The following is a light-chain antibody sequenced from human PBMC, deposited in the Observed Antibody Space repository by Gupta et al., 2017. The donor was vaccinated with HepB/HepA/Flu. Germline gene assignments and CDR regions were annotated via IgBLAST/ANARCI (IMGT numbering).Light chain of an antibody. CDR3: CSYASSTTFYV. Sequence: QSALTQPASVSGSPGQSITTSCTGTSSDVGSYNLVSWYQHYPGKPPKLMIYEVNKWPSGVSNRFSGSKSGNTASLTISGLQAEDEADYYCCSYASSTTFYVFGTGTKVTVL. V-gene: IGLV2-23*02. CDR1: SSDVGSYNL. CDR2: EVN. J-gene: IGLJ1*01.